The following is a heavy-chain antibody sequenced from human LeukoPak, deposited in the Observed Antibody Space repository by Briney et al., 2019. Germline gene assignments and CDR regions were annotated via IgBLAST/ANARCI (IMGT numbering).Heavy chain of an antibody. J-gene: IGHJ4*02. V-gene: IGHV1-69*13. CDR3: AREVAVAGAVDY. D-gene: IGHD6-19*01. CDR2: IIPIFGTA. CDR1: GGTFSSYA. Sequence: SVKVSCKASGGTFSSYAISWVRQAPGQGLEWMGGIIPIFGTANYAQKFQGRVTITADESTSIAYMELSSLRSEDTAVYYCAREVAVAGAVDYWGQGTLVTVSS.